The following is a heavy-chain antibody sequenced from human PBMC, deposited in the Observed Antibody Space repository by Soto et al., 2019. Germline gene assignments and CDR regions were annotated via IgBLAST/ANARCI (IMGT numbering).Heavy chain of an antibody. J-gene: IGHJ4*02. D-gene: IGHD6-19*01. Sequence: SGPTLVNPTQTLTLTCTFSGFSLSTSGMCVSWIRQPPGKALEWLALIDWDDDKYYSTSLKTRLTISKDTSKNQVVLTMTNMDPVDTATYYCARSQHSSGWYYFDYWGQGTLVTVSS. CDR2: IDWDDDK. V-gene: IGHV2-70*01. CDR1: GFSLSTSGMC. CDR3: ARSQHSSGWYYFDY.